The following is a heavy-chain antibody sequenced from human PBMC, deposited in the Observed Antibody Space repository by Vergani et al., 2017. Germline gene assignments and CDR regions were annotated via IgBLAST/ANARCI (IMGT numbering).Heavy chain of an antibody. Sequence: QVQLVQSGAEVKKPGSSVKVSCKASGGTFSSYTISWVRQAPGQGLEWMGRIIPILGIANYAQKFQGRVTITADKSTSTAYMELSSLRSEDTAVYYCARTTHPYGMDVWGQGTTVNVSS. CDR3: ARTTHPYGMDV. CDR1: GGTFSSYT. D-gene: IGHD4-11*01. V-gene: IGHV1-69*02. J-gene: IGHJ6*02. CDR2: IIPILGIA.